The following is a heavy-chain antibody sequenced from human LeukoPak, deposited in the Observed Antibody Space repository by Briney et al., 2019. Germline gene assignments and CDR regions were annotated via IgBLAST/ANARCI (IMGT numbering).Heavy chain of an antibody. J-gene: IGHJ4*02. CDR3: ARAHTTGWY. D-gene: IGHD6-19*01. Sequence: GASVKVSCKSSGYTFIDYYVHMVRQAPGQGLEWMGWINPNAGGTNYAQKFQGRVTMAWDTSITTTYMELSRLTSDDTAVYYCARAHTTGWYWGQGTQVTVSS. CDR2: INPNAGGT. CDR1: GYTFIDYY. V-gene: IGHV1-2*02.